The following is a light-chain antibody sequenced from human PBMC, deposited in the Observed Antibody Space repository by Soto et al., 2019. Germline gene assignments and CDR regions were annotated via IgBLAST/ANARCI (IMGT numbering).Light chain of an antibody. Sequence: ILMTQSPATLSVSPWERATLSCRASQSVDSNLAWYQQKPGQAPRLLIYGASTRATGIPARFSGSGSGTEFTLTISGLQSEDFAIYYCQQYNKWPLITFGQGTRLEIK. J-gene: IGKJ5*01. CDR1: QSVDSN. V-gene: IGKV3-15*01. CDR2: GAS. CDR3: QQYNKWPLIT.